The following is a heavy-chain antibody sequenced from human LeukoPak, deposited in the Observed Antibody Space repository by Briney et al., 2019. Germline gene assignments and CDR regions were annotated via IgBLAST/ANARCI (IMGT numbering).Heavy chain of an antibody. CDR3: ARDEKYYGSVSLDYYYYGRDV. D-gene: IGHD3-10*01. J-gene: IGHJ6*01. V-gene: IGHV4-4*02. CDR2: IYHSGGT. Sequence: SRSLSLTCAVDGGSISSSNWWCWVRQPPGRGLEWIGEIYHSGGTNYNPSLKNQVTILGDKSKDQFSLKLSSVTAADTAVYYCARDEKYYGSVSLDYYYYGRDVWGQGTTVTVSS. CDR1: GGSISSSNW.